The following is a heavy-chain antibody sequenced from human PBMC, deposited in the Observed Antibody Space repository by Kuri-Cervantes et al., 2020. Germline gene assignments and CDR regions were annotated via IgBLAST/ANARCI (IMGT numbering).Heavy chain of an antibody. Sequence: SCEAFGFTFNTYAMHRVRQAPGKGLEWVAGISYDGSHKYYADSVTGRFTISRDNSKNTLYLQMNSLRAEDTAVYYCARPRVYSGIYFAFDYWGQGTLVTVSS. CDR2: ISYDGSHK. V-gene: IGHV3-30-3*01. CDR3: ARPRVYSGIYFAFDY. J-gene: IGHJ4*02. D-gene: IGHD1-26*01. CDR1: GFTFNTYA.